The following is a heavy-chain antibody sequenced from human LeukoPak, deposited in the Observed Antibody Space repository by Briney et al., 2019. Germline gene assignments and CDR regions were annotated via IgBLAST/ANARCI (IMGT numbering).Heavy chain of an antibody. CDR2: INHSGST. CDR1: GYSISTGYY. D-gene: IGHD3-3*01. CDR3: ARGLNDSWTGENY. V-gene: IGHV4-38-2*02. J-gene: IGHJ4*02. Sequence: PSETLSLTCTVSGYSISTGYYWDWIRQPPGKGLEWIGEINHSGSTNYNPSLKSRVTISLDTSKSQFSLKVRYVTAADTAVYYCARGLNDSWTGENYWGQGTLVTASS.